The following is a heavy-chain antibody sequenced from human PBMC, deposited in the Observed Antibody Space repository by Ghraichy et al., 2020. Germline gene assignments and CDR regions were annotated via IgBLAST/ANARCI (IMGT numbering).Heavy chain of an antibody. V-gene: IGHV1-69*13. J-gene: IGHJ4*02. Sequence: SVKVSCKASGGTFSSYAISWVRQAPGQGLEWMGGIIPIFGTANYAQKFQGRVTITADESTSTAYMELSSLRSEDTAVYYCARSQSIPYYYDSSGYYYYFDYWGQGTLVTVSS. D-gene: IGHD3-22*01. CDR1: GGTFSSYA. CDR3: ARSQSIPYYYDSSGYYYYFDY. CDR2: IIPIFGTA.